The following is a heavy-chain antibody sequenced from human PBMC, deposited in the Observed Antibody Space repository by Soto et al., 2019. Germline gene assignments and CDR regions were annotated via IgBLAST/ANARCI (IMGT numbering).Heavy chain of an antibody. J-gene: IGHJ6*03. Sequence: GASVKVSCKASGYTFTSYDINWVRPATGQGLEWMGWMNPNSGNTGYAQKFQGRVTMTRNTSISTAYMELSSLRSEDTAVYYCARANKGYSSSPYYYYYMDVWGKGTTVTVSS. CDR1: GYTFTSYD. CDR2: MNPNSGNT. V-gene: IGHV1-8*01. D-gene: IGHD6-6*01. CDR3: ARANKGYSSSPYYYYYMDV.